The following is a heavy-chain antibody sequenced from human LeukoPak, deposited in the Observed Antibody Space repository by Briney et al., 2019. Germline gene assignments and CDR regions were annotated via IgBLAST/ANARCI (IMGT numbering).Heavy chain of an antibody. D-gene: IGHD3-22*01. CDR1: GFSFSTYG. V-gene: IGHV3-30*02. CDR3: ARDDNYYDSSGYYYH. J-gene: IGHJ5*02. CDR2: IWNDGTNT. Sequence: GGSLRLSCAASGFSFSTYGMHWVRQAPGKGLEWVALIWNDGTNTYYADSVKGRFTISRDNSKNTLYLQMNSLRAEDTAVYYCARDDNYYDSSGYYYHWGQGTLVTVSS.